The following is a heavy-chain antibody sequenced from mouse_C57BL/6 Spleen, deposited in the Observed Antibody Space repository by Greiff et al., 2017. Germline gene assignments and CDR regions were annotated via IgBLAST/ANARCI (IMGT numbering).Heavy chain of an antibody. CDR1: GFTFSGYG. Sequence: EVNLVESGGALVKPGGSLKLSCAASGFTFSGYGMSWVRQTPDKRLAWVASISSGGSSTYYPDSVKGRFTISRDNAKNTLYLQMSSLKSEDTAMYYCARDGVVSGRDWFAYWGQGTLVTVSA. CDR2: ISSGGSST. J-gene: IGHJ3*01. CDR3: ARDGVVSGRDWFAY. V-gene: IGHV5-6*01. D-gene: IGHD1-1*01.